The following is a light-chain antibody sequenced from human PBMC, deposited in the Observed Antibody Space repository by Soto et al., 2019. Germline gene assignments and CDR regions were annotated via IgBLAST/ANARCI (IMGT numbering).Light chain of an antibody. CDR1: SSDIGAHDF. CDR3: RSYTTSSTLV. CDR2: DVS. Sequence: QSALTQPASVSGSPGQSITISCSGTSSDIGAHDFVSWYQQEPAKAPRLLIYDVSNRPSGVSNRFSGSKSGNTASLTISGLQDEDEADYYCRSYTTSSTLVFGTGTKLTVL. J-gene: IGLJ1*01. V-gene: IGLV2-14*01.